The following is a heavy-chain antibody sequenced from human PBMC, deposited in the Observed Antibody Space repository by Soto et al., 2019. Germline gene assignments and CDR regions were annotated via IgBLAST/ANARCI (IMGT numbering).Heavy chain of an antibody. CDR3: ARENGHCTDACNRGAFDI. D-gene: IGHD2-2*01. CDR2: IANGDNHI. V-gene: IGHV3-21*01. Sequence: VQVVESGGGLVKPGGYLRLSCAASGFTFSEYSFLWVRQAPGKGLEWLSFIANGDNHIFYSDSVKGRFTISRDKAKNSVYLQLNSLRADDSAVYYCARENGHCTDACNRGAFDIWGQGTMVTVSS. CDR1: GFTFSEYS. J-gene: IGHJ3*02.